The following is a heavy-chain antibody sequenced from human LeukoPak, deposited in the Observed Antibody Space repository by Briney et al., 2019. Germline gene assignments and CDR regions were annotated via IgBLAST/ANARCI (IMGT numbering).Heavy chain of an antibody. J-gene: IGHJ5*02. Sequence: PGRSLRLSCAASGFTFDDYAMHWVRQAPGKGLAWVSGISWNSGSIGYADAVKGRFTISRDNAKNSLYLQMNSLRAEDTGLYYCAQGIWFRELSGWFDPWGQGTLVTVSS. CDR1: GFTFDDYA. D-gene: IGHD3-10*01. V-gene: IGHV3-9*01. CDR2: ISWNSGSI. CDR3: AQGIWFRELSGWFDP.